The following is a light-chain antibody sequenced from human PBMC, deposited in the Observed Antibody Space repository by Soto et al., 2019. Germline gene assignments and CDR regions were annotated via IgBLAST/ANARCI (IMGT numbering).Light chain of an antibody. CDR2: DNT. CDR1: SSDIGAGYD. CDR3: QSYDNSLSSSV. J-gene: IGLJ1*01. V-gene: IGLV1-40*01. Sequence: QPVLTQPPSVSGAPGQRVTISCTGSSSDIGAGYDVHWYQQLPGTAPKLLIYDNTNRPSGVPDRFSGSKSGTSASLAITGLQAEDEADYYCQSYDNSLSSSVFGTGTKLTVL.